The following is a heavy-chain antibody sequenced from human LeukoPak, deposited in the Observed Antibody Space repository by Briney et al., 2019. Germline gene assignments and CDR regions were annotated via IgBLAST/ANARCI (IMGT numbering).Heavy chain of an antibody. Sequence: SVKVSCKASGGTFSSYAISCVRQAPGQGLEWMGRIIPILGIANYAQKFQGTVTITADKSTSTAYMELSSLRSEDTAVYYCARELYLYYYDSSGYSEDHYGMDVWGQGTTVTVSS. CDR3: ARELYLYYYDSSGYSEDHYGMDV. V-gene: IGHV1-69*04. CDR1: GGTFSSYA. D-gene: IGHD3-22*01. CDR2: IIPILGIA. J-gene: IGHJ6*02.